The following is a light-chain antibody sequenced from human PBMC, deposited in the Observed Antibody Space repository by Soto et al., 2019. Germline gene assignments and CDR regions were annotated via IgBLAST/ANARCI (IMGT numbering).Light chain of an antibody. CDR1: QSLLYTSNNKNY. V-gene: IGKV4-1*01. CDR3: QQYYNTTRT. J-gene: IGKJ1*01. CDR2: WAS. Sequence: DFVVTQSPKSLAVTLGGRATINCKSSQSLLYTSNNKNYLAWYQQKPGQPPKLIIYWASTRESGVPDRLTGSGSGTDFTLTISNLQAEDAAVYYCQQYYNTTRTFGQGTKVDIX.